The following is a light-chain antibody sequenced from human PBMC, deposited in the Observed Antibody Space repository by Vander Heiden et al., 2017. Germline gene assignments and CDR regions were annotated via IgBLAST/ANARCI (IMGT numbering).Light chain of an antibody. Sequence: DIQLTQSPSFLSASVGDRVTITCRASQGISSYLAWYQQKPGKAPKLLIYAASTFQSGFPSRFRGSGSGTEFTLTISSLQPEDFATYYCQQLNSYPHTFGHGTKVDIQ. V-gene: IGKV1-9*01. CDR2: AAS. J-gene: IGKJ3*01. CDR3: QQLNSYPHT. CDR1: QGISSY.